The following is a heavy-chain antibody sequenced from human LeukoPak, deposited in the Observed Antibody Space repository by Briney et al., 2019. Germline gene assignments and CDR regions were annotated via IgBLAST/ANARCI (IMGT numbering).Heavy chain of an antibody. Sequence: GGSLRLSCAASGFTFDSYGMNWVRQAPGKGLEWVSGISGSGVYTYYADFVKGRFTISRDNSKNTLYLVMNSLRVDDTAVYYCAKAVDLATISVDIWGQGTMVTVSS. CDR2: ISGSGVYT. CDR1: GFTFDSYG. D-gene: IGHD5-24*01. CDR3: AKAVDLATISVDI. V-gene: IGHV3-23*01. J-gene: IGHJ3*02.